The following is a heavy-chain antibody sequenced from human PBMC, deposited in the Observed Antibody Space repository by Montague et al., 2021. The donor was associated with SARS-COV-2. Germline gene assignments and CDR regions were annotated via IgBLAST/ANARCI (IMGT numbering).Heavy chain of an antibody. Sequence: SLRLSCAASGFSFSNYAMHWVRQAPGKGLEYVSGISTIGGSSYYTYSVKGRFTISRDNSRSMVFLQMDSLRSEDMAVYYCARGGTYPHYFFDSWGQGALVTVSS. J-gene: IGHJ4*02. CDR1: GFSFSNYA. CDR2: ISTIGGSS. CDR3: ARGGTYPHYFFDS. D-gene: IGHD1-26*01. V-gene: IGHV3-64*01.